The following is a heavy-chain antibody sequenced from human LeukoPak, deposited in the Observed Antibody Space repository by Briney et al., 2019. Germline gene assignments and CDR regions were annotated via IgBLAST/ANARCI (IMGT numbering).Heavy chain of an antibody. CDR1: GFTFSSYG. CDR2: IWYDGSNK. D-gene: IGHD2-2*01. J-gene: IGHJ4*02. V-gene: IGHV3-33*06. Sequence: GRSLRLSCAASGFTFSSYGMHWVRQAPGKGLEWVAVIWYDGSNKYYADSVKGRFTISRDNSKNTLYLQMNSLRAEDTAVYYCAKEVIGIVVVPAAFDYWGQGTLVTVSS. CDR3: AKEVIGIVVVPAAFDY.